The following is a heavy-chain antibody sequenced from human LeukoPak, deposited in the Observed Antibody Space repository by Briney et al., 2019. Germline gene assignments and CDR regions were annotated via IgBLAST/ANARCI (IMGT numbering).Heavy chain of an antibody. Sequence: PGRSLRLSCAASGFTFSRYTMHWVRQAPGKGLEWVAVISYDGSKKYYADSVKGRFTISRDNSKNTLYLQMNSLRAEDTAVYYCARDWTDYYDSSGYVFDYWGQGTLVTVSS. CDR3: ARDWTDYYDSSGYVFDY. V-gene: IGHV3-30-3*01. D-gene: IGHD3-22*01. CDR1: GFTFSRYT. J-gene: IGHJ4*02. CDR2: ISYDGSKK.